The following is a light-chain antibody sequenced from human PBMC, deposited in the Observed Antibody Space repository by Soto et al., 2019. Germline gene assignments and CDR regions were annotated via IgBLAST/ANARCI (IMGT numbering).Light chain of an antibody. CDR1: SSNIGAGYD. V-gene: IGLV1-40*01. CDR2: GNS. Sequence: QSVLTQPPSVSGAPGQRVTISCTGSSSNIGAGYDVHWYQQLPGTAPKLLIYGNSNRPSGVPDRFSGSKSGTSASLAITGLQAEDEADYYCPSYDSSLSHVFGTGTKLTVL. J-gene: IGLJ1*01. CDR3: PSYDSSLSHV.